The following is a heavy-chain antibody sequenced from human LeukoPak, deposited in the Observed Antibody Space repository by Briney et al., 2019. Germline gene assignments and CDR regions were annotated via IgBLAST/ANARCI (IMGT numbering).Heavy chain of an antibody. CDR2: IYNGNT. D-gene: IGHD1-26*01. V-gene: IGHV1-18*01. Sequence: ASVEVSCKVFEYTLTEVSIHWVRQAPGQGLEWMAWIYNGNTNYAQNLQGRVTVTTDTSTTTAYMELRSLRSDDTAVYYCTRDRSTSGSQNYWGQGTLVTVSS. CDR3: TRDRSTSGSQNY. J-gene: IGHJ4*02. CDR1: EYTLTEVS.